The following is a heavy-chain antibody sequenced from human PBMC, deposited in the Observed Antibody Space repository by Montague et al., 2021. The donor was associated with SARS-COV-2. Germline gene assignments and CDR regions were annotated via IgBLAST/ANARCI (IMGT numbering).Heavy chain of an antibody. D-gene: IGHD1-26*01. V-gene: IGHV3-33*01. CDR1: GFIFSSYG. Sequence: SLRLSCAASGFIFSSYGMHWVRQAPGKGLEWMAHIWYDGSNENYVDSVKGRFTISRDNFKNTLYLQMNSLRAEDTAIYYCARGSVGGYYFDYWGQGTLVTVSS. CDR2: IWYDGSNE. CDR3: ARGSVGGYYFDY. J-gene: IGHJ4*02.